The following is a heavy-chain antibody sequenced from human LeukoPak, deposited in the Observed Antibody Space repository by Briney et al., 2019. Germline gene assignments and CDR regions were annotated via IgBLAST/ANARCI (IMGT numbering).Heavy chain of an antibody. CDR3: ASTYYYDSSGYYGLEPNFDY. D-gene: IGHD3-22*01. CDR2: IYYSGST. V-gene: IGHV4-59*12. Sequence: SETLSLTCTVSGGSISSYYWSWIRQPPGKGLEWIGYIYYSGSTNYNPSLKSRVTISVDTSKNQFSLKLSSVTAADTAVYYCASTYYYDSSGYYGLEPNFDYWGQGTLVTVSS. CDR1: GGSISSYY. J-gene: IGHJ4*02.